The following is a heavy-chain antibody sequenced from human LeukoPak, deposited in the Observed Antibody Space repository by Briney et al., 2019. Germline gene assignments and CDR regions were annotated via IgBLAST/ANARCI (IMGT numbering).Heavy chain of an antibody. CDR3: ARVMVVTVYRRFDP. D-gene: IGHD2-21*02. Sequence: ASVKVSCKASGYTFTGYYMHWVRQAPGQGLEWMGWINPNSGGTNYAQKFQGRVTMTRDTSISTAYMELSRLRSDDTAVYYCARVMVVTVYRRFDPWGQGTLVTVSS. CDR2: INPNSGGT. CDR1: GYTFTGYY. J-gene: IGHJ5*02. V-gene: IGHV1-2*02.